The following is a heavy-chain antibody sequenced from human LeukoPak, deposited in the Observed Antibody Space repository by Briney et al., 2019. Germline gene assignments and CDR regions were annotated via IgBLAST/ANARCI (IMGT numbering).Heavy chain of an antibody. V-gene: IGHV3-74*01. D-gene: IGHD6-6*01. CDR2: ISPTGSTT. CDR3: ARGPDSNWSGLDF. J-gene: IGHJ4*02. Sequence: GGSLRLSCAASGFSFSGHWMHWARQLPGKGLVWVSRISPTGSTTSYADSVKGRFTVSRDNAKNTLYLQVNNLRAEDTAVYYCARGPDSNWSGLDFWGQGTLLTVSS. CDR1: GFSFSGHW.